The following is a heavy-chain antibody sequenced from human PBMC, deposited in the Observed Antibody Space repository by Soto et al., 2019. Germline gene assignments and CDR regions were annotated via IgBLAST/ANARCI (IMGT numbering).Heavy chain of an antibody. CDR2: IYYSGST. CDR1: GGSISSGGYY. Sequence: SETLSLTCTVSGGSISSGGYYWSWIRQHPGKGLEWIGYIYYSGSTYYNPSLKSRVTISVDTSKNQFSLKLSSVTAADTAVYYCARDYYDYGSSPGAFDIWGQGTMITVSS. V-gene: IGHV4-31*03. CDR3: ARDYYDYGSSPGAFDI. D-gene: IGHD4-17*01. J-gene: IGHJ3*02.